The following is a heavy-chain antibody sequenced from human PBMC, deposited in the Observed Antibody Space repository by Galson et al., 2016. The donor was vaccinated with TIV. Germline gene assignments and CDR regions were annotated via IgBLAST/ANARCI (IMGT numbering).Heavy chain of an antibody. CDR1: GGSISSYY. V-gene: IGHV4-59*01. Sequence: TLSLTCSVSGGSISSYYWSWIRQPPGKGLEWIGYIYNSGNTNYNPSLKSRVTISVDTSKNQFSLKLSSVTAADTAVYYCAGDKSVDYDLPNVDAFDIWGQGRMVIVSS. J-gene: IGHJ3*02. CDR3: AGDKSVDYDLPNVDAFDI. CDR2: IYNSGNT. D-gene: IGHD3-22*01.